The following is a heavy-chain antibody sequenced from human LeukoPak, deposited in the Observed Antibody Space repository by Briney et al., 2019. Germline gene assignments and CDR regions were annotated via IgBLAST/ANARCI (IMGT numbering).Heavy chain of an antibody. CDR3: TKNQILDDTGSWYAY. Sequence: TGGSLRLSCGASGFTFRTYAMSWVRQAPGKGLEWVSGISDGGGRTFCAESVKGRFTVSRDNSKNTLYLRMNSLRAEDTAIYYCTKNQILDDTGSWYAYWGQGTLVTVSS. D-gene: IGHD6-13*01. V-gene: IGHV3-23*01. J-gene: IGHJ4*02. CDR1: GFTFRTYA. CDR2: ISDGGGRT.